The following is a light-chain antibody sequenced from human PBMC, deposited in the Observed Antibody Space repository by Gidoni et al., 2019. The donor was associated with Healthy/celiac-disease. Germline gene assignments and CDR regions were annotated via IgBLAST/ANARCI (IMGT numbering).Light chain of an antibody. J-gene: IGKJ2*01. CDR1: QSISSY. CDR3: QQSYSTPYT. V-gene: IGKV1-39*01. CDR2: TTS. Sequence: DIQMTQSPSSLSASVGDGVTITCRASQSISSYLNWYQQKPGKAPKLLIYTTSSLQSGVPSRFSGSGSGTDFTLTISSLQPEDCATYYCQQSYSTPYTFGQXTKLEIK.